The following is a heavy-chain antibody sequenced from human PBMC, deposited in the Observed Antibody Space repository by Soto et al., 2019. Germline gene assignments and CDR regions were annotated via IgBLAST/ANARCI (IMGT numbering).Heavy chain of an antibody. CDR1: GFPFYTYA. CDR3: TRGLLTDFFDY. Sequence: PGGSLRLSCAASGFPFYTYAMHWVRQAPGEGLTWVAVISDDGSNHFFTGSAKGRFAVSRDNSKNTLYLQVNSLRNDDTAVYYCTRGLLTDFFDYWGQGALVTVSS. CDR2: ISDDGSNH. J-gene: IGHJ4*02. V-gene: IGHV3-30*09.